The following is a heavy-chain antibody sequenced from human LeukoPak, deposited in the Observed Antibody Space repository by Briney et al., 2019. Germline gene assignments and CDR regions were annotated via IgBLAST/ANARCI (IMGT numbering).Heavy chain of an antibody. D-gene: IGHD5-18*01. CDR3: AKNVRDTGTFDY. CDR2: MSPNSGNT. CDR1: GYTFTTYD. Sequence: ASVKVSCKASGYTFTTYDINWVRQATGQGLEWMGWMSPNSGNTGHAQRFQGRVTMTRDTSISTAYMELNSLTSEDTAVYYCAKNVRDTGTFDYWGQGTLVTVSS. V-gene: IGHV1-8*01. J-gene: IGHJ4*02.